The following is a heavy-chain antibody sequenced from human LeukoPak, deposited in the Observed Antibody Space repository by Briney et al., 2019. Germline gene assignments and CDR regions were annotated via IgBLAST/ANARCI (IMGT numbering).Heavy chain of an antibody. CDR2: IYTSGST. CDR1: GGSISSYY. Sequence: SETLSLTCTVSGGSISSYYWSWIRQPAGKGLEWIGRIYTSGSTNYNPSLKSRVTMSVDTSKNQFSLKLSSVTAADTAVYYCARGPLLEWLFVGAFDIWGQGTMVTVSS. D-gene: IGHD3-3*01. V-gene: IGHV4-4*07. J-gene: IGHJ3*02. CDR3: ARGPLLEWLFVGAFDI.